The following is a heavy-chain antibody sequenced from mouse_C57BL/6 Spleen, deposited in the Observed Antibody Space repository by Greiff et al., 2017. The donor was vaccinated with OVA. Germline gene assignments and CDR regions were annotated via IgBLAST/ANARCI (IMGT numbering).Heavy chain of an antibody. D-gene: IGHD4-1*01. CDR1: GFTFSDYG. Sequence: DVMLVESGGGLVKPGGSLKLSCAASGFTFSDYGMHWVRQAPEKGLEWVAYISSGSSTIYYADTVKGRFTISRDNAKNTLFLQMTSLRSEDTAMYYCARPQLTGMFAYWGQGTLVTVSA. CDR3: ARPQLTGMFAY. CDR2: ISSGSSTI. J-gene: IGHJ3*01. V-gene: IGHV5-17*01.